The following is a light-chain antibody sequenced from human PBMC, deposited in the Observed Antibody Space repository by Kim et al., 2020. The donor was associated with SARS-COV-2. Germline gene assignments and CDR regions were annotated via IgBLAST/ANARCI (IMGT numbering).Light chain of an antibody. CDR3: QTWGSGIRV. V-gene: IGLV4-69*01. CDR2: VNSDGSH. Sequence: APVKLTCTLSSGHSSYAIAWHQQQPEKGPRYLMKVNSDGSHSKGDGIPDRFSGSSSGAERYLTISSLQSEDEADYYCQTWGSGIRVFGGGTKVTVL. J-gene: IGLJ3*02. CDR1: SGHSSYA.